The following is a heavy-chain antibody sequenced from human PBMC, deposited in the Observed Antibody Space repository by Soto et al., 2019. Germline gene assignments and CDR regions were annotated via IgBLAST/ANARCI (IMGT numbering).Heavy chain of an antibody. J-gene: IGHJ4*02. Sequence: PSETLSLTCTVSGGSISSGGYYWSWIRQHPGKGPEWIGYIYYSGSTYYNPSLKSRVTISVDTSKNQFSLKLSSVTAADTAVYYCARDDAGGVFDYWGQGTLVTVSS. CDR2: IYYSGST. CDR3: ARDDAGGVFDY. CDR1: GGSISSGGYY. V-gene: IGHV4-31*03. D-gene: IGHD2-8*02.